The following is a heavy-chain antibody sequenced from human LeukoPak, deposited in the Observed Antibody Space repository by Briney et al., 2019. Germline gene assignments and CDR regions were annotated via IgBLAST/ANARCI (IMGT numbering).Heavy chain of an antibody. D-gene: IGHD3-10*01. V-gene: IGHV3-11*04. Sequence: GGSLRLSCAASGFTFSDYYMSWIRQAPGKGLEWGSYISSSGSTIYYADSVKGRFTISRDNAKNSLYLQMNSLRAEDTAVYYCARDKYYGSGSLYDYWGQGTLVTVSS. CDR3: ARDKYYGSGSLYDY. J-gene: IGHJ4*02. CDR2: ISSSGSTI. CDR1: GFTFSDYY.